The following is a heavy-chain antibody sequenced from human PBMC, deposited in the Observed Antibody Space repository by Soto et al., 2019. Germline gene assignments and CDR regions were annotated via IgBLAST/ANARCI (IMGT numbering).Heavy chain of an antibody. CDR3: AGRSGSSDY. D-gene: IGHD3-10*01. J-gene: IGHJ4*02. Sequence: GGSLRLSCAASGFTFSNYTMHWVRQAPGKGLEWVALISYDEIDKYFADAVKGRFTISRDNSKNTLYLQMDSLRAEDTAVYYCAGRSGSSDYWGRGTLVTRLL. V-gene: IGHV3-30*04. CDR2: ISYDEIDK. CDR1: GFTFSNYT.